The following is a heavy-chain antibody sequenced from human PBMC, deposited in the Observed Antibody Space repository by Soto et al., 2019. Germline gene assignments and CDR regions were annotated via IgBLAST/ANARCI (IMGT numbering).Heavy chain of an antibody. CDR3: ARHSVAEYYFDY. CDR2: ISTYYGNT. Sequence: GSAGKVSSKGSGFTLSNFGISWGGQAPGQGLEWMGWISTYYGNTNYAQILQGRVTMTTDTSTNTAYMELRSLRSDDTAVYYCARHSVAEYYFDYWGQGTLVTVSS. V-gene: IGHV1-18*01. D-gene: IGHD6-6*01. CDR1: GFTLSNFG. J-gene: IGHJ4*02.